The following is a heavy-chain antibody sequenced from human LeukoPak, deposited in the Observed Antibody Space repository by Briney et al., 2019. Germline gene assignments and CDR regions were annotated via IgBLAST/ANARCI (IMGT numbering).Heavy chain of an antibody. J-gene: IGHJ3*02. V-gene: IGHV4-59*01. CDR3: AREVLSAFDI. D-gene: IGHD2-8*01. Sequence: PSETLSLTCTVSAGSISSYYWSWIRQPPGKGLEWIGYVYYSGSTNYNPSLKSRVTMSVDTSKNQFSLKLSSVTAADTAVYYCAREVLSAFDIWGLGTMVTVSA. CDR1: AGSISSYY. CDR2: VYYSGST.